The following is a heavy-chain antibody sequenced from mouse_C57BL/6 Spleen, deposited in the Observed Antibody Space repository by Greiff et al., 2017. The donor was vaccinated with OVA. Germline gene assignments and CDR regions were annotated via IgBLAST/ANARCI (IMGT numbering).Heavy chain of an antibody. CDR3: ARINDWFAY. CDR1: GYTFTSYW. J-gene: IGHJ3*01. D-gene: IGHD2-4*01. Sequence: VQLQQPGAELVMPGASVKLSCKASGYTFTSYWMHWVKQRPGQGLEWIGEIDPSDSYTNYNQKFKGKSTLTVDKSSSTAYMQLSSLTSEDSAVYYCARINDWFAYWGQGTLVTVSA. V-gene: IGHV1-69*01. CDR2: IDPSDSYT.